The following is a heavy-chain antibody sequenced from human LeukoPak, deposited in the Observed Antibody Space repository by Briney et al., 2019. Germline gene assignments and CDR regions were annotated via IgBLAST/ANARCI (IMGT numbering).Heavy chain of an antibody. J-gene: IGHJ4*02. Sequence: SETLSLTCTVSGGSISSHYWSWIRQPPGKGLEWIGYIYYSGSTNYNPSLKGRVTISVDTSKNQFSLKLSSVTAADTAVYYCARVKTYYDSSGYYYARDYFDYWGQGTLVTVSS. CDR2: IYYSGST. CDR1: GGSISSHY. D-gene: IGHD3-22*01. V-gene: IGHV4-59*11. CDR3: ARVKTYYDSSGYYYARDYFDY.